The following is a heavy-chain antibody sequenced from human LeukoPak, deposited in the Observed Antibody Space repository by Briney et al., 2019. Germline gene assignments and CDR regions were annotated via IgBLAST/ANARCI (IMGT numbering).Heavy chain of an antibody. CDR1: GFTFSSYA. D-gene: IGHD3-16*02. CDR3: AKSLGVGAYTRYKGFDQ. CDR2: ISGSDGST. V-gene: IGHV3-23*01. Sequence: PGGSLRLSCAASGFTFSSYAMNWVRQAPGKGLEWVSSISGSDGSTYYADFVKGRFTISRDNSTNTLHLQMNSLRAEDTAVYYCAKSLGVGAYTRYKGFDQWGQGTLVTVSS. J-gene: IGHJ4*02.